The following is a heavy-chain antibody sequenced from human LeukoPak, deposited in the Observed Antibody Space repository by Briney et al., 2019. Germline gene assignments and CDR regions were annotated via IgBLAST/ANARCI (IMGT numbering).Heavy chain of an antibody. CDR2: IRYDGSDK. V-gene: IGHV3-30*02. CDR3: AKAPVTTCRGAYCYPFDY. Sequence: GGSLRLSCAATGFTFSIYGMHWVRQAPGKGLEWVAFIRYDGSDKYYADSVKGRFTISRDSSKNTLFLQMNRLRPEDAAVYYCAKAPVTTCRGAYCYPFDYWGQGTLVTVSS. D-gene: IGHD2-21*01. CDR1: GFTFSIYG. J-gene: IGHJ4*02.